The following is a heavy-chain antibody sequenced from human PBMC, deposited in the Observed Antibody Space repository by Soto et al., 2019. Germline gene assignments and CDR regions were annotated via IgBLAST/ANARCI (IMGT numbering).Heavy chain of an antibody. Sequence: DVQLVESGGGLIQPGGSLRLSCSGSGFNFSSFLMHWVRQAPGKGLEYVAGISDSGGSTYYADSVQGRFTISRDSSTLYLQMSGLIPEDTALYYCVKEGTMAPRYWFGAWGQGTLVTVSS. D-gene: IGHD3-3*01. CDR2: ISDSGGST. V-gene: IGHV3-64D*06. CDR1: GFNFSSFL. J-gene: IGHJ5*02. CDR3: VKEGTMAPRYWFGA.